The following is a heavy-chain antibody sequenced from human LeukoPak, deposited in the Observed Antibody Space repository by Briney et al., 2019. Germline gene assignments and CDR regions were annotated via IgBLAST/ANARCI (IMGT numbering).Heavy chain of an antibody. D-gene: IGHD3-10*01. CDR3: ASPLSGV. CDR1: GFSFRSHA. J-gene: IGHJ6*02. CDR2: ISATGFST. Sequence: GGSLRLSCAASGFSFRSHAMSWVRQAPGKGLEWVSEISATGFSTNYADSVKGRFTISRDNSKNMLYLQMNSLRAEDTAVYYCASPLSGVWGQGTTVTVSS. V-gene: IGHV3-23*01.